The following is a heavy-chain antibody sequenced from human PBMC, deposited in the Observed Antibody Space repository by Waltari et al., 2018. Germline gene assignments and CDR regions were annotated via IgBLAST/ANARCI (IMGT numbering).Heavy chain of an antibody. D-gene: IGHD6-13*01. CDR3: AKEVWQQLVRMVGWFDP. Sequence: EVQVLESGGALVQPGGSLRLSCVASGFTLSSSAMSWVRQVPGKGLEWVSASGSDGRTYYADSVKCRFTISRDNSKNTLYLQMNSLSAEDTAIYHCAKEVWQQLVRMVGWFDPWGQGTLVAVSS. CDR1: GFTLSSSA. V-gene: IGHV3-23*01. J-gene: IGHJ5*02. CDR2: SGSDGRT.